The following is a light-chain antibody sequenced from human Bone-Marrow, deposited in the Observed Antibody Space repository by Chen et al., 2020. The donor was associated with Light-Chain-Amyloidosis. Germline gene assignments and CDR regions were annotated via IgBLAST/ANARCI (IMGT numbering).Light chain of an antibody. V-gene: IGKV2-28*01. CDR2: LDS. Sequence: MVITPSLLSLPVTPGEPASISYRSSQRHLHSNGYNYLDRYLQKPGQSPQVLIYLDSNRASGVPDRFSGSGSGTDFPLNISRVEADDVGIYYCMQALQTPPVTFGQGTKLEIK. CDR3: MQALQTPPVT. CDR1: QRHLHSNGYNY. J-gene: IGKJ2*01.